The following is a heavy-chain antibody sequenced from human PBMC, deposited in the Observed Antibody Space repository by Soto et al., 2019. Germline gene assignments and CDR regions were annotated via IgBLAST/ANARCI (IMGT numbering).Heavy chain of an antibody. CDR3: ARRYGGNLDY. CDR1: GGSISSSSYY. D-gene: IGHD1-26*01. Sequence: SETLSLTCTVSGGSISSSSYYWGWVRQPPGKGLEWIGIIYYSGSTYYNPSLKSRVTISVDTSKNQFSLKLSSVTAADTAVYYCARRYGGNLDYWGQGTLVTVSS. V-gene: IGHV4-39*01. J-gene: IGHJ4*02. CDR2: IYYSGST.